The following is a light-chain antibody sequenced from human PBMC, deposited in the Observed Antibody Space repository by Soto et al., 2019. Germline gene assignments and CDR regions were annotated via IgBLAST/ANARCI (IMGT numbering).Light chain of an antibody. CDR3: QQYSSNLYT. V-gene: IGKV1-5*01. CDR2: DAS. J-gene: IGKJ2*01. CDR1: QSISTH. Sequence: EIQMTQSPSTLSASVGDRVTITCRASQSISTHLAWYQQKPGKAPEVLIYDASTLESGVPSRFSGSGSGTKFTLTISSLQPDDFAIYYCQQYSSNLYTLGEGTKLEIK.